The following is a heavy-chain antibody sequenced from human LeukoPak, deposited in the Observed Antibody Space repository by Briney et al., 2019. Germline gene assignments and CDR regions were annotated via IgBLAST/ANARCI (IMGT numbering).Heavy chain of an antibody. J-gene: IGHJ3*02. V-gene: IGHV3-11*01. Sequence: GGSLRLSCAASGFTFSDYYMSWIRQAPGKGLEWVSYISSSGSTIYYADSVKGRFTISRDNAKNSLYLQMNSLRAEDTAVYYCANLFVVVTGGDAFDIWGQGTMVTVSS. CDR2: ISSSGSTI. CDR1: GFTFSDYY. D-gene: IGHD2-21*02. CDR3: ANLFVVVTGGDAFDI.